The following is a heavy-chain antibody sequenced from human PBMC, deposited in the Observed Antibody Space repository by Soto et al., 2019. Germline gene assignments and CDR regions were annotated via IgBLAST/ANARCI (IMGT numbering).Heavy chain of an antibody. CDR1: GFTFSRFG. V-gene: IGHV3-30*03. D-gene: IGHD3-3*01. CDR2: ISYDGSKK. Sequence: GGSLRLSCAASGFTFSRFGMHWVRQAPGKGLEWVATISYDGSKKYYADSVKGRFTISRDNSKNTLYLQMDSLRDEDTAVYYCARGYTSGYPSNWFDPWGQGTLVTVSS. J-gene: IGHJ5*02. CDR3: ARGYTSGYPSNWFDP.